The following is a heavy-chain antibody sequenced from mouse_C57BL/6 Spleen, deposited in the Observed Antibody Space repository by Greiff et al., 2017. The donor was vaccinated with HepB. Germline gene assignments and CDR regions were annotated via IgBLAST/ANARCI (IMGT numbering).Heavy chain of an antibody. CDR1: GYTFTSYG. V-gene: IGHV1-81*01. CDR3: ARLTTVVYYFDY. Sequence: QVQLQQSGAELARPGASVKLSCKASGYTFTSYGIRWVKQRTGPGLEWIGEIYPRSGNTYYNEKFKGKATLTADKSSSTAYMELRSLTSEDSAVYFCARLTTVVYYFDYWGQGTTLTVSS. J-gene: IGHJ2*01. CDR2: IYPRSGNT. D-gene: IGHD1-1*01.